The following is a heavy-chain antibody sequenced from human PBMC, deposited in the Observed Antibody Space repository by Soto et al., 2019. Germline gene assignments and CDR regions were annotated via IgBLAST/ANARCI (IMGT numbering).Heavy chain of an antibody. J-gene: IGHJ6*02. CDR3: AGHYGSGSYHGMDV. V-gene: IGHV4-59*08. CDR1: GGSISSYY. Sequence: QVQLQESGPGLVKPSETLSLTCTVSGGSISSYYWSWIRQPPGKGLEWIGYIYYSGSTNYNPSLKIRVTISVDTSKNQSSRKLSSVTAADTAVYYCAGHYGSGSYHGMDVWGQGTTVTVSS. D-gene: IGHD3-10*01. CDR2: IYYSGST.